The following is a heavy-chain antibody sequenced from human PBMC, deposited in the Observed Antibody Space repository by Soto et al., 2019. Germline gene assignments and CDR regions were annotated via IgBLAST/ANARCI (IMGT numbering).Heavy chain of an antibody. V-gene: IGHV4-39*01. Sequence: PSETLSLTCTVSGASISVHSYYWTWIRQPPGKGLEWIGSSYYSGTTYFNPSLKSRATISVDTSKNQFSLRLTSVTAADTAIYYCTDGFCFPNWLDPWGQGILVTVSS. CDR2: SYYSGTT. CDR3: TDGFCFPNWLDP. D-gene: IGHD2-21*01. CDR1: GASISVHSYY. J-gene: IGHJ5*02.